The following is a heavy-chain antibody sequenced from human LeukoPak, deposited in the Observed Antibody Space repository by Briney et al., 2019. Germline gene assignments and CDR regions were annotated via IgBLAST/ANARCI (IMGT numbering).Heavy chain of an antibody. CDR2: TNPSGGST. J-gene: IGHJ4*02. Sequence: GASVKVSCKASGYTFTSYYMHWVRQAPGQGLEWMGITNPSGGSTSYAQKFQGRVTMTRDTSTSTVYMELSSLRSEDTAVYYCARDMGSMVATDSTIFDYWGQGTLVTVSS. V-gene: IGHV1-46*01. D-gene: IGHD5-12*01. CDR3: ARDMGSMVATDSTIFDY. CDR1: GYTFTSYY.